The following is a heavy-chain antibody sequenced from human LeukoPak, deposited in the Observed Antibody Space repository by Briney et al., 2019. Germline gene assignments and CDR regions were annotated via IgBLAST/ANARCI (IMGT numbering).Heavy chain of an antibody. Sequence: SETLSLTCTVSGGSISSYYWSWIRQPPGKGLEWVGYIYYSGSTNYNPSLKSRVTISVDTSKNQFSLKLSSVTAADTAVYYCARDFVVYGGNSYWYFDLWGRGTLVTVSS. J-gene: IGHJ2*01. CDR1: GGSISSYY. D-gene: IGHD4-23*01. CDR2: IYYSGST. CDR3: ARDFVVYGGNSYWYFDL. V-gene: IGHV4-59*01.